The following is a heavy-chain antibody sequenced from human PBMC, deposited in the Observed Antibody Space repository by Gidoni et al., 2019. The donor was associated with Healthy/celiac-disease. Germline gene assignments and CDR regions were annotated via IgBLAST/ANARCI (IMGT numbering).Heavy chain of an antibody. Sequence: QVQLQESGPGLVKPPPTLSLPCPVSGGPISSGDYYWSWIRQPPGKGLEWIEYSYYSGSTYYNPSLKSRVTISVDTSKNQFSLKLSSVTAADTAVYYCARAPGAWGGYYFDNWGQGTLVTVSS. D-gene: IGHD3-16*01. J-gene: IGHJ4*01. CDR2: SYYSGST. V-gene: IGHV4-30-4*01. CDR3: ARAPGAWGGYYFDN. CDR1: GGPISSGDYY.